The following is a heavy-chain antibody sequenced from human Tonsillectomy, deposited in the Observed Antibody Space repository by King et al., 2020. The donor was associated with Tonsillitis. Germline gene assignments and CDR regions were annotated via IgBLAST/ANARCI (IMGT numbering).Heavy chain of an antibody. V-gene: IGHV3-72*01. CDR1: GFTLSDHY. CDR2: RRNKANSYTT. CDR3: ARVRGGNRYDFDY. D-gene: IGHD5-18*01. J-gene: IGHJ4*02. Sequence: VQLVESGGGLVQPGGSLRLSCAASGFTLSDHYMDWVRQAPGKGLEWVARRRNKANSYTTEYAASVRGRFTISRDDSESSLYLQMNSLKTDDTAVYYCARVRGGNRYDFDYWGQGILVTVSS.